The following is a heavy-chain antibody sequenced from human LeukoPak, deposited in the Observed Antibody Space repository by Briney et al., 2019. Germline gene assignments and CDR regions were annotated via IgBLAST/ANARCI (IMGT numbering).Heavy chain of an antibody. CDR2: ISGSGGST. CDR3: AKEFVPAAILSYYYMDV. Sequence: GGSLRLSCVASGFTFSIYAMSWVRQAPGKGLEWVSAISGSGGSTHYAESVKGRFTISRDNSKNTLYLQMNSLRAEDTAVFYCAKEFVPAAILSYYYMDVWGRGTTVTASS. J-gene: IGHJ6*03. V-gene: IGHV3-23*01. D-gene: IGHD2-2*01. CDR1: GFTFSIYA.